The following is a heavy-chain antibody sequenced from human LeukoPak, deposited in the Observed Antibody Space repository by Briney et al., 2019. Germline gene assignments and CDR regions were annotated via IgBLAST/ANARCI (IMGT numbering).Heavy chain of an antibody. CDR1: GFTFSSYV. V-gene: IGHV3-23*01. D-gene: IGHD5-18*01. Sequence: GGSLRLSCAASGFTFSSYVMSWVRQAPGKGLEWVSAISGSGGSTYYADSVKGRFTTSRDNSKNTLYLQMNSLRAEDTAVYYCAKVDVDTAMVTDYWGQGTLVTVSS. CDR2: ISGSGGST. CDR3: AKVDVDTAMVTDY. J-gene: IGHJ4*02.